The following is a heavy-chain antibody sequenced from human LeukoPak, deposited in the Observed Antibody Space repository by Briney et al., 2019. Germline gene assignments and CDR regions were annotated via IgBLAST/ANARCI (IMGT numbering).Heavy chain of an antibody. CDR1: GGSMSGYY. J-gene: IGHJ2*01. V-gene: IGHV4-59*01. CDR3: ARGGWSTDF. CDR2: IHSTGNT. D-gene: IGHD2-15*01. Sequence: SETLSLTCTVSGGSMSGYYWSWIRQPPGKGPELIGYIHSTGNTGYNPSLKSRVTISVDTSKNQFSLGLRSVTTADTAVYYCARGGWSTDFWGRGTLVTVSS.